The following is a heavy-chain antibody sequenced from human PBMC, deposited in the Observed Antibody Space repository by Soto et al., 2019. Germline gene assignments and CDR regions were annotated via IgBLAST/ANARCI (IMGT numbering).Heavy chain of an antibody. CDR3: ARAGTTVTTAWYFDL. CDR1: GFTFSSYA. D-gene: IGHD4-17*01. Sequence: QVQLVESGGGVVQPGRSLRLSCAASGFTFSSYAIHWVSQAPGKGLEWVAVISYDGSHKYYADSVKDRFTISRHNSKNTLYEQMSSLRAEDTAVYYSARAGTTVTTAWYFDLWGRGTLVTVSP. V-gene: IGHV3-30-3*01. J-gene: IGHJ2*01. CDR2: ISYDGSHK.